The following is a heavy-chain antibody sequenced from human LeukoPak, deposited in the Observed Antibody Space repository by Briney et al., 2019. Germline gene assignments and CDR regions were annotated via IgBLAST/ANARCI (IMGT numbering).Heavy chain of an antibody. CDR1: GGSTTSGGYY. J-gene: IGHJ4*02. CDR3: ARAYYYYDNSPSSKFDY. D-gene: IGHD3-22*01. CDR2: IYYSGST. V-gene: IGHV4-31*03. Sequence: SETLSLTCTVSGGSTTSGGYYWSWIRQLPGKGLEWIGYIYYSGSTYYNPSLKSRVTISVDTSKNQFSLKLSSVTAADTAVYYCARAYYYYDNSPSSKFDYWGQGTLVTVSS.